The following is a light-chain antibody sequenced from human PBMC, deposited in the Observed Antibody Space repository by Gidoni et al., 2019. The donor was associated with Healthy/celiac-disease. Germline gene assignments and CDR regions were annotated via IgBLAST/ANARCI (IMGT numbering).Light chain of an antibody. CDR2: EVS. Sequence: QSALTQPASVSGSPGQSITISCTGTSSDVGGYNYVSWYQQHPGKAPKLMISEVSNRPSGVSNRFSGSKSGNTASLTISGLQAEDEADYYCSSYTSSSTPLVFGTGTKVTVL. CDR1: SSDVGGYNY. V-gene: IGLV2-14*01. CDR3: SSYTSSSTPLV. J-gene: IGLJ1*01.